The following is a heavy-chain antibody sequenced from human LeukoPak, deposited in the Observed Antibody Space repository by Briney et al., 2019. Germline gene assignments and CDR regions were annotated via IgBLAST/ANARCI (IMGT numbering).Heavy chain of an antibody. CDR3: ARDHTYYYGSGSVGWFDP. CDR1: GGSFSGYY. CDR2: IYYSGST. J-gene: IGHJ5*02. D-gene: IGHD3-10*01. V-gene: IGHV4-59*01. Sequence: PSETLSLTCAVYGGSFSGYYWSWIRQPPGKGLEWIGYIYYSGSTNYNPSLKSRVTISVDTSKNQFSLKLSSETAADTAVYYCARDHTYYYGSGSVGWFDPWGQGTLVTVSS.